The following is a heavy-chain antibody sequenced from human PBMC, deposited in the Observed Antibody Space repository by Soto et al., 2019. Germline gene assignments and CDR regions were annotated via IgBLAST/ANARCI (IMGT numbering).Heavy chain of an antibody. J-gene: IGHJ6*02. Sequence: GGSLRLSCAASGFTFSSFGMHWVRQAPGKGLEWVAATSYDGNIKYYSDSVKGRFTISKDNSKSTLSLQMDSLGIEDTGIYFCAKARPTHYFYYGMDVWGPGTTVTVSS. CDR3: AKARPTHYFYYGMDV. CDR2: TSYDGNIK. V-gene: IGHV3-30*18. CDR1: GFTFSSFG. D-gene: IGHD2-15*01.